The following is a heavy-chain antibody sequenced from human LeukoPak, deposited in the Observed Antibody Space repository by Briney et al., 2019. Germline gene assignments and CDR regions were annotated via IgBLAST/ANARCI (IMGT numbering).Heavy chain of an antibody. Sequence: PSETLSLTCAVYGGSFSGYYWSWIRQPPGKGLEWIGEINHSGSTNYNPSLKSRVTISVDTSKNQFSLKLSSVTAADTAVYYCAREYYYGSGSHTFDPWGQGTLVTVSS. J-gene: IGHJ5*02. CDR1: GGSFSGYY. V-gene: IGHV4-34*01. CDR2: INHSGST. D-gene: IGHD3-10*01. CDR3: AREYYYGSGSHTFDP.